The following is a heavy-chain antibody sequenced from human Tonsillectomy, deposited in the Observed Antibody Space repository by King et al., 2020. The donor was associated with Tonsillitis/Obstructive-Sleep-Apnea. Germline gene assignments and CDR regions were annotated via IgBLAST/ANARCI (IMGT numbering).Heavy chain of an antibody. Sequence: VQLQQWGAGLLKPSETLSLTCAVYGGSFGGYSWSWIRQPPGKGLEWIGEISHSGSTNYNPSLKSRVTISVDTSKNQFSLKLSSVTAADTAVYYCARGARNYDFWSGYGYWFDPWGQGTLVTVSS. V-gene: IGHV4-34*01. CDR1: GGSFGGYS. D-gene: IGHD3-3*01. CDR2: ISHSGST. CDR3: ARGARNYDFWSGYGYWFDP. J-gene: IGHJ5*02.